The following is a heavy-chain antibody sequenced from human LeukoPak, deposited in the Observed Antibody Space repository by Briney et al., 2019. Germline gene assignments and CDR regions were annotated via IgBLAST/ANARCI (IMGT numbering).Heavy chain of an antibody. D-gene: IGHD2-15*01. J-gene: IGHJ4*02. Sequence: GGSLRLSCAASGFTFSSYSMNWVRQAPGKGLEWVSSISSSSSYIYYADSVKGRFTISRDNAKNSLYLRMNSLRAEDTAVYYCARAGYCSGGSCYFPNVFDYWGQGTLVTVSS. CDR3: ARAGYCSGGSCYFPNVFDY. CDR1: GFTFSSYS. CDR2: ISSSSSYI. V-gene: IGHV3-21*01.